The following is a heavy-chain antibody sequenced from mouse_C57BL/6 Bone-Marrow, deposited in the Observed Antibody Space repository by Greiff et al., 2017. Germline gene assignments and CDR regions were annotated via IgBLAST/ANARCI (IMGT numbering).Heavy chain of an antibody. V-gene: IGHV5-6*01. CDR3: ARHGNYVPYYAMDY. Sequence: EVQVVESGGDLVKPGGSLKLSCAASGFTFSSYGMSWVRQTPDKRLEWVATISSGGSYTYSPDSVKGRFTISRDNAKNTLYLQMSSLKSEATAMYYCARHGNYVPYYAMDYWGQGTSVTVSS. CDR1: GFTFSSYG. D-gene: IGHD1-1*01. J-gene: IGHJ4*01. CDR2: ISSGGSYT.